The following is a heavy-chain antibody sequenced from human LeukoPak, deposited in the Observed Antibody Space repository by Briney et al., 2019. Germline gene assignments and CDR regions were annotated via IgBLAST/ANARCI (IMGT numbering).Heavy chain of an antibody. J-gene: IGHJ2*01. CDR3: ARVWRELPPHHWYFDL. CDR2: ISYDGSNK. V-gene: IGHV3-30-3*01. D-gene: IGHD1-26*01. CDR1: RFTFSSYA. Sequence: AGGSLRLSCAASRFTFSSYAMHWVRQAPGKGLEWVAVISYDGSNKYYADSVKGKGRFTISRDNSKNTLYLQMNSLRAEDTAVYYCARVWRELPPHHWYFDLWGRGILVTVSS.